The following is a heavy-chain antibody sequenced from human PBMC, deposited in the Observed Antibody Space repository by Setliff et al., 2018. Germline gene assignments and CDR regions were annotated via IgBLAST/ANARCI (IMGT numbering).Heavy chain of an antibody. V-gene: IGHV3-33*01. Sequence: PGGSLRLSCAASGFTFSSYGMHWVRQAPGKGLEWVAVIWYDGSNKYYADSVKGRFTISRDNSKNTLYLQMNSLSAEDTAVYYCARVGIFGGGYFDFWGQGTLVTVSS. CDR2: IWYDGSNK. CDR3: ARVGIFGGGYFDF. J-gene: IGHJ4*02. CDR1: GFTFSSYG. D-gene: IGHD3-3*01.